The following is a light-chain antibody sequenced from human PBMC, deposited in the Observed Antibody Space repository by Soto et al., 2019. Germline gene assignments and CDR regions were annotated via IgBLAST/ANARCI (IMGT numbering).Light chain of an antibody. Sequence: EIVMTQSPATLSVSPGERATLSCMASQSVSSNLAWYQQKPGQAPRLIIYGASTRATGIPATFSGSGSGTEFTLTISSLQSEDFAVYYCQQYNNWPPITFGQGTRLEMK. CDR2: GAS. CDR3: QQYNNWPPIT. CDR1: QSVSSN. J-gene: IGKJ5*01. V-gene: IGKV3D-15*01.